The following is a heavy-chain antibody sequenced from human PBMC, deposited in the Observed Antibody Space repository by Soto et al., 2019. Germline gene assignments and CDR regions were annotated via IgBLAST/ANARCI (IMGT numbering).Heavy chain of an antibody. V-gene: IGHV3-48*02. D-gene: IGHD2-15*01. Sequence: EVQLMESGGGLVQPGGSLRLSCAASGFTFSTYSMHWVRQVPGKGLEWVSYISSSSSTIYYEDSVKGRFTISRDNAKNSLYLQMNSLRDEDTAVYYCARDAPRCSGGTCFDYWGQGTLVTVSS. CDR2: ISSSSSTI. CDR3: ARDAPRCSGGTCFDY. CDR1: GFTFSTYS. J-gene: IGHJ4*02.